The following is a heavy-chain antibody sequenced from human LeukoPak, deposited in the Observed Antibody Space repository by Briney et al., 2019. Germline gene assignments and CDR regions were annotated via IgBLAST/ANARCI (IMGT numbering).Heavy chain of an antibody. CDR3: VREVSGDPWHNWFDP. CDR2: VDHGGSGT. CDR1: GFTFSGYA. J-gene: IGHJ5*02. Sequence: GGSLRLSCAASGFTFSGYAMNWVRQAPGKGLVWVSRVDHGGSGTVYADSVKGRFTISRNNAKNTLYLQMNSLRAEDTAVYYCVREVSGDPWHNWFDPWGQGTLVTVSS. D-gene: IGHD4-17*01. V-gene: IGHV3-74*03.